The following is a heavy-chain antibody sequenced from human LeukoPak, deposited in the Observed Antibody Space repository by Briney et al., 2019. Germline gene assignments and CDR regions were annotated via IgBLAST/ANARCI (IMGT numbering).Heavy chain of an antibody. CDR1: GYTFTSYG. CDR3: ATPGGCSSTSCYVVSFDY. J-gene: IGHJ4*02. D-gene: IGHD2-2*01. V-gene: IGHV1-18*01. Sequence: ASVKVSCKASGYTFTSYGISWVRQAPGQGLEWMGWISAYNGNTNYAQKLQGRVTMTTDTSTSTAYMELRSLRSDDTAVYYCATPGGCSSTSCYVVSFDYWGQGTLVTVSS. CDR2: ISAYNGNT.